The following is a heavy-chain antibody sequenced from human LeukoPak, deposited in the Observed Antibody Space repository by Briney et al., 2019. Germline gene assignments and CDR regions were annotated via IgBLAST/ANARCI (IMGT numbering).Heavy chain of an antibody. D-gene: IGHD3-10*01. J-gene: IGHJ4*02. CDR2: IYYSGST. CDR1: GGSFSGYY. Sequence: ASETLSLTCAVYGGSFSGYYWSWIRQPPGKGLEWIGSIYYSGSTYYNPSLKSRVTISVDTSKNQFSLKLSSVTAADTAVYYCARHAITMVQGEIDYWGQGTLVTVSS. CDR3: ARHAITMVQGEIDY. V-gene: IGHV4-34*01.